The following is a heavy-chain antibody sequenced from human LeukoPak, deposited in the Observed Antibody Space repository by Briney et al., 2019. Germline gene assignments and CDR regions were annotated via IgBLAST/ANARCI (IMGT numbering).Heavy chain of an antibody. D-gene: IGHD6-13*01. V-gene: IGHV3-21*04. CDR3: ARAHGGSSWFHY. J-gene: IGHJ4*02. CDR1: GFTFSSYT. Sequence: GGSLRLSCAASGFTFSSYTMTWVRQAPGKGLEWVSSIGSSPSDIDYADSVKGRFTISRDNAKASLYLQMNSLRAADTAVYYCARAHGGSSWFHYWGQGTLVTVSS. CDR2: IGSSPSDI.